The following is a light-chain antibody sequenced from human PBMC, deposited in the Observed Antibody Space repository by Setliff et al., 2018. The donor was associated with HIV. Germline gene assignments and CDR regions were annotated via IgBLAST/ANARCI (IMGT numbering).Light chain of an antibody. V-gene: IGLV3-21*03. CDR2: DDS. J-gene: IGLJ2*01. Sequence: SYELTQPPSVSVAPGNTARITCGGNNIGSKGVHWYQQKPGQAPVLVVYDDSDRPSGIPERISGSNSGNTATLTISRVEAGDEADYYCQVWDNIVDHSVIFGGGTKGTVL. CDR1: NIGSKG. CDR3: QVWDNIVDHSVI.